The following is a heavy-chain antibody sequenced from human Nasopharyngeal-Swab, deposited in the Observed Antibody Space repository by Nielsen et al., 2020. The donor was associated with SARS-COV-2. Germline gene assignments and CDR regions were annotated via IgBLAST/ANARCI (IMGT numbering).Heavy chain of an antibody. D-gene: IGHD1-26*01. Sequence: GGSLRLSCAASGFDVSNDYSSWVRQAPGKGLEWVSVIYSGGSTYYADSVRGRFTISRDNFKNTLYLQMNSLRVEDTAIYYCARDGPSGSYDGWGQGTLVTVSS. J-gene: IGHJ4*02. CDR2: IYSGGST. CDR1: GFDVSNDY. CDR3: ARDGPSGSYDG. V-gene: IGHV3-53*01.